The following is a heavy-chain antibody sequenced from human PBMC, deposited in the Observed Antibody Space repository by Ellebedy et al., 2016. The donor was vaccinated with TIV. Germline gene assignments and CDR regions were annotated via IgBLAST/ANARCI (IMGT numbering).Heavy chain of an antibody. D-gene: IGHD6-19*01. CDR2: IYTSGST. CDR3: ARERGIAVAGTAGMDV. J-gene: IGHJ6*02. V-gene: IGHV4-4*07. Sequence: SETPSLTCTVSGGSISSYYWSWIRQPAGKGLEWIGRIYTSGSTNYNPSLKSRVTMSVDTSKNQFSLKLSSVTAADTAVYYCARERGIAVAGTAGMDVWGQGTTVTVSS. CDR1: GGSISSYY.